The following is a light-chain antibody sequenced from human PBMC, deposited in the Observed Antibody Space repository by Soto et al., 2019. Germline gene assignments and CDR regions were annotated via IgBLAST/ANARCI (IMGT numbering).Light chain of an antibody. J-gene: IGKJ1*01. Sequence: DIVMTQSPDSLGVSLGERATINCKSSQSILYSSNNKNYLAWYQQKPGQPPKLLIYWASTRESGVPDRFSGSGSGTDFTLTISSLQAEDVAVYYCQQYYDTRRTFGQGTKVEIK. CDR3: QQYYDTRRT. CDR1: QSILYSSNNKNY. CDR2: WAS. V-gene: IGKV4-1*01.